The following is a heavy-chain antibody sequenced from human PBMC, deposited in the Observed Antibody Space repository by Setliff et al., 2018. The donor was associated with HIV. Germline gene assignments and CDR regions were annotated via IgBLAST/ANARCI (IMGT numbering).Heavy chain of an antibody. D-gene: IGHD4-4*01. CDR1: GYTFTDYY. CDR3: AKDGPTVIEGSYMDV. CDR2: IIPLFGSA. Sequence: SVKVSCKASGYTFTDYYMHWVRQAPGQGLEWMGGIIPLFGSANYAQKFQGRVTITADESTSTVYMEVSGLRFEDTAVYFCAKDGPTVIEGSYMDVWGKGTTVTVSS. J-gene: IGHJ6*03. V-gene: IGHV1-69*13.